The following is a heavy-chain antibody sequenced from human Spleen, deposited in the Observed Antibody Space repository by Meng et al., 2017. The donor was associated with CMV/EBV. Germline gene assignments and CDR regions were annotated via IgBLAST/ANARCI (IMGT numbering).Heavy chain of an antibody. J-gene: IGHJ6*02. D-gene: IGHD3/OR15-3a*01. CDR1: GYTFTGYY. CDR2: INPSGGST. V-gene: IGHV1-46*01. CDR3: ARRHRSHNDFWTAYSLDV. Sequence: ASVKVSCKASGYTFTGYYMHWVRQAPGQGLEWMGVINPSGGSTTYAQKFQGRVTMTRDTSTSTVYMELSSLRSEDTAVYYCARRHRSHNDFWTAYSLDVWGQGTTVTVS.